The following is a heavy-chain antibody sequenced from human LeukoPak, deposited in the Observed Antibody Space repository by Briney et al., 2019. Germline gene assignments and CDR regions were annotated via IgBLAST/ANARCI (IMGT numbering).Heavy chain of an antibody. V-gene: IGHV4-59*01. CDR1: GGSIGDYY. D-gene: IGHD5-18*01. CDR2: VYYTGAT. Sequence: SETLSLTCTVSGGSIGDYYWSWVRQTPGKGLEWIGFVYYTGATNYNPSLKSRVTISLDTSKNQFSLNLNSVDAADTAVYFCARYGTSYGTGYQFDPWSQGTLVTVSS. CDR3: ARYGTSYGTGYQFDP. J-gene: IGHJ5*02.